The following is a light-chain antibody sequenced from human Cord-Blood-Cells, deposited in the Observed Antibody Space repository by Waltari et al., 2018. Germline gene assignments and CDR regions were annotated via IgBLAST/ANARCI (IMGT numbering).Light chain of an antibody. CDR3: QQYDNLPPT. CDR1: QDISNY. V-gene: IGKV1-33*01. CDR2: DAC. J-gene: IGKJ2*01. Sequence: DIQMTQSPSSLSASVGDRVTIACQASQDISNYLNWYPQKPGKAPKHLIYDACKLETGVPARFSGSGSGTDVTFAISILQHEDIATYYCQQYDNLPPTCGQGTKLEI.